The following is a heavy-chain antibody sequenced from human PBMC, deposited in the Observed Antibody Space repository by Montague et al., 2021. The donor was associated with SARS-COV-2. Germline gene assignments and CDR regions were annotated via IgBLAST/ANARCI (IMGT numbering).Heavy chain of an antibody. Sequence: SETLSLTCTVSGGSISSYYWSWIRQPPGKGLEWIGYIYYSGSTNYNPSLKSRVTVSVDTSKNQFSLKLSSVTAADTAVYYCAGDRGRFWHFDLWGRGTLVTVSS. D-gene: IGHD5-12*01. CDR3: AGDRGRFWHFDL. CDR1: GGSISSYY. CDR2: IYYSGST. V-gene: IGHV4-59*01. J-gene: IGHJ2*01.